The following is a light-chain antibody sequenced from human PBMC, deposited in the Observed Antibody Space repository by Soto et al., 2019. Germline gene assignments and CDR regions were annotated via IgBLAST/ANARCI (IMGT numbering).Light chain of an antibody. CDR1: SSDVGGYNY. Sequence: QSALTQAASVSGSPGQSITISCTGTSSDVGGYNYVSWYQQFPGKVPKLLIYNVSNRPSGASNRFSGSKSGNTASLTISGLQAEDEADYFCTSSTSGSLYVFGTGTKVTVL. J-gene: IGLJ1*01. CDR2: NVS. V-gene: IGLV2-14*01. CDR3: TSSTSGSLYV.